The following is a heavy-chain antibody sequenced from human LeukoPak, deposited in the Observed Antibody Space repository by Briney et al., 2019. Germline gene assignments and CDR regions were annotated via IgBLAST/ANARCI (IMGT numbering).Heavy chain of an antibody. Sequence: PSETLSLTCTVSGYSISSGYYWGWIRQPPGKGLEWIGSIYHSGSTYYNPSLKSRVTISVDTSKNQFSLKLSSVTAADTAVYYCARVEGVYCSSTSCPLRFDYWGQGTLVTVSS. CDR3: ARVEGVYCSSTSCPLRFDY. J-gene: IGHJ4*02. V-gene: IGHV4-38-2*02. D-gene: IGHD2-2*01. CDR1: GYSISSGYY. CDR2: IYHSGST.